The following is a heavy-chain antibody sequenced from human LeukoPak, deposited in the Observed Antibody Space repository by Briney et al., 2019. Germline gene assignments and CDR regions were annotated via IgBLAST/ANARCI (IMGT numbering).Heavy chain of an antibody. D-gene: IGHD3-3*01. V-gene: IGHV3-23*01. CDR2: ISGSGGST. CDR1: GFTFSSYA. Sequence: GGSLRLSCAASGFTFSSYAMSWVRQAPGKGLEWVSAISGSGGSTYYADSVKGRFTISRDNSRNTLYLQMNSLRAEDTAVYYCAKGYDFWSGSASDYWGQGTLVTVSS. CDR3: AKGYDFWSGSASDY. J-gene: IGHJ4*02.